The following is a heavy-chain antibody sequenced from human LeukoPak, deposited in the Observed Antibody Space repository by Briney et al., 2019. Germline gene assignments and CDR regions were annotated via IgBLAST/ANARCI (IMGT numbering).Heavy chain of an antibody. V-gene: IGHV1-2*02. D-gene: IGHD4-17*01. J-gene: IGHJ4*02. Sequence: RASVKVSCKASGYTFTGYYMHWVPQAPGQGLEWMGWINPNSGGTNYAQKFQSRVTMTRDTSISTAYMELSRLRSDDTAVYYCARKSPYGDYNYWGQGTLVTVSS. CDR1: GYTFTGYY. CDR3: ARKSPYGDYNY. CDR2: INPNSGGT.